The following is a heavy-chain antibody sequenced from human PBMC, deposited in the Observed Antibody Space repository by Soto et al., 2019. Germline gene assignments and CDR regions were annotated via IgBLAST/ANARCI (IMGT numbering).Heavy chain of an antibody. V-gene: IGHV1-69*13. CDR2: IIPIFGTA. D-gene: IGHD3-10*01. Sequence: SVKVSCKASGGTFSSYAISWVRQAPGQGLGWRGGIIPIFGTANYAQKFQGRVTITADESTSTAYMELSSLRSEDTAVYYCARGTITMVRGVNYYCGMDVWGQGTAVTAP. CDR1: GGTFSSYA. CDR3: ARGTITMVRGVNYYCGMDV. J-gene: IGHJ6*02.